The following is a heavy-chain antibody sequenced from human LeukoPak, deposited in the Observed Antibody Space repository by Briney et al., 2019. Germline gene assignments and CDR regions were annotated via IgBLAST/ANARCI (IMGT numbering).Heavy chain of an antibody. CDR3: ARGRRDNWFDP. CDR1: GGSFSGYY. V-gene: IGHV4-34*01. Sequence: SETLSLTCAVYGGSFSGYYWSWIRQPPGKGLEWIGEINHSGSTNYNPSLKSRVTISVDASKNQFSLKLSSVAAADTAVYYCARGRRDNWFDPWGQGTLVTVSS. J-gene: IGHJ5*02. CDR2: INHSGST.